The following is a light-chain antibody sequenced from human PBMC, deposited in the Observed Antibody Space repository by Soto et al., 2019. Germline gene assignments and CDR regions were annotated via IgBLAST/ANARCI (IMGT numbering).Light chain of an antibody. CDR1: QSIDTNW. Sequence: EIVLTQSPGTLSLSPGENASFSCRASQSIDTNWLAWYQQRPGQPPRLLIYGASSRATGIPDRCTGIGSGTDFTLTISRLEPEDFAVYYCQLYGWSPPWTFGQGTKVDIK. V-gene: IGKV3-20*01. CDR3: QLYGWSPPWT. J-gene: IGKJ1*01. CDR2: GAS.